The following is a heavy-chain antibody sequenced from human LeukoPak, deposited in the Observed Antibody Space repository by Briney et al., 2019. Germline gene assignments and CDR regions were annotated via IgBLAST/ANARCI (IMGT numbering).Heavy chain of an antibody. J-gene: IGHJ4*02. Sequence: GGSLRLSCAASGFTFSSYNMNWVRQAPGKGLELVSSISSSSSYIYYADSVKGRFTISRDNAKNSLYLQMNSLRAEDTAVYYCASYSGSYNFDYWGQGTLVTVSS. V-gene: IGHV3-21*01. D-gene: IGHD1-26*01. CDR1: GFTFSSYN. CDR3: ASYSGSYNFDY. CDR2: ISSSSSYI.